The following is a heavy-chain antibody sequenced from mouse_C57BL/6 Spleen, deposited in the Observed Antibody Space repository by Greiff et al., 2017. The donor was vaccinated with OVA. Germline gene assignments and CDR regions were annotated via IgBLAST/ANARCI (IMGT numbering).Heavy chain of an antibody. Sequence: QVQLQQSGAELVRPGTSVKVSCKASGYAFTNYLIEWVKQRPGQGLEWIGVINPGSGGTNYNEKFKGKATLTADKSSSTAYMQLSSLTSEDSAVYFCASHYYGSSYAYWYFDVWGTGTTVTVSS. CDR3: ASHYYGSSYAYWYFDV. J-gene: IGHJ1*03. CDR2: INPGSGGT. CDR1: GYAFTNYL. V-gene: IGHV1-54*01. D-gene: IGHD1-1*01.